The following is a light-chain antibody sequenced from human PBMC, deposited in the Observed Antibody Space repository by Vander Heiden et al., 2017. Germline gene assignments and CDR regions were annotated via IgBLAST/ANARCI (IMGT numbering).Light chain of an antibody. CDR3: QAWDSSTPV. CDR1: TLGDKY. J-gene: IGLJ2*01. CDR2: QDT. Sequence: SFDLTQPPSVSVSPGQTASITCSGNTLGDKYAFWYQQKPGQSPVVVIYQDTKRPSGIPERFSGSNSGNTATLTISGTQAMDEADYYCQAWDSSTPVFGGGTKLTVL. V-gene: IGLV3-1*01.